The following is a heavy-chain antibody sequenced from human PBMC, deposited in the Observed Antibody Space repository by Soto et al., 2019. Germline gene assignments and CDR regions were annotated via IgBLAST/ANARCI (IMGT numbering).Heavy chain of an antibody. Sequence: SETLSLTCAVSGYSISSGYYWGWIRQPPGKGLEWIGSIYHSGSTYYNPSLKSRVAISVDTSKNQLSLKLSSVTAADTAVYYCASLNIVVVPAAIDGMDVWGQGTTVTVSS. CDR1: GYSISSGYY. V-gene: IGHV4-38-2*01. J-gene: IGHJ6*02. CDR2: IYHSGST. D-gene: IGHD2-2*01. CDR3: ASLNIVVVPAAIDGMDV.